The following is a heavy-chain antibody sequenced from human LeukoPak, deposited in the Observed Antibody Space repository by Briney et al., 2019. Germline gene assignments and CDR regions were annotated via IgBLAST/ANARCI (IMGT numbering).Heavy chain of an antibody. V-gene: IGHV3-23*01. J-gene: IGHJ4*02. D-gene: IGHD2-15*01. Sequence: GGSLRLSCAASGFTFSSYAMSWVRQAPGKGLEWVSAISGSGGSTYYADSVKGRFTISRDNSKNTLYLQMNSLRAEDTAVYYCAKDQDIVVVVAATGPGDCWGQGTLVTVSS. CDR3: AKDQDIVVVVAATGPGDC. CDR2: ISGSGGST. CDR1: GFTFSSYA.